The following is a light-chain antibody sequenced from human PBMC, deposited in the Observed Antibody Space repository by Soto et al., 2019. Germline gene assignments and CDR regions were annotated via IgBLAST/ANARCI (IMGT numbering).Light chain of an antibody. CDR2: GAS. J-gene: IGKJ1*01. Sequence: EMVLTQSPGTLSLSPGERATLSCRASQSVSSSYLAWYQQKPGQAPRLLIYGASSRATGIPDRFSGSGSGTDFTLTICRLEPEDFAVYYCQQYGSSPQTFGQGTKVEIK. CDR3: QQYGSSPQT. CDR1: QSVSSSY. V-gene: IGKV3-20*01.